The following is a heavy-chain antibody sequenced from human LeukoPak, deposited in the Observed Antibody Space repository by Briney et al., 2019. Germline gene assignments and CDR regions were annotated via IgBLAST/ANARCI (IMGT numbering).Heavy chain of an antibody. Sequence: ASVKVSCKTSGYGFTGYYIQWVRQAPGQGLEWMGWINPNSGGTNYAQKLGRVTMTRDTSISTAYMELIRLTSDDTAVYYRAKGTESYYYFYYMDVWGKGTTVTVSS. CDR3: AKGTESYYYFYYMDV. CDR2: INPNSGGT. V-gene: IGHV1-2*02. CDR1: GYGFTGYY. J-gene: IGHJ6*03. D-gene: IGHD3/OR15-3a*01.